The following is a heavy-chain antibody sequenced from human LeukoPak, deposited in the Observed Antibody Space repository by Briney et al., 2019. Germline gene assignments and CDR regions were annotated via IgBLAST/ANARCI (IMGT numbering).Heavy chain of an antibody. CDR2: IYYSGST. Sequence: TTSQTLSLTCTVSGGSISSGDYYWSWIRQPPGKGLGWIGYIYYSGSTYYNPSLKSRVTISVDTSKNQFSLKLSSVTAADTAVYYCARDLPKRVVPAAMPLLGMDVWGKGTTVTVSS. J-gene: IGHJ6*04. CDR3: ARDLPKRVVPAAMPLLGMDV. CDR1: GGSISSGDYY. D-gene: IGHD2-2*01. V-gene: IGHV4-30-4*08.